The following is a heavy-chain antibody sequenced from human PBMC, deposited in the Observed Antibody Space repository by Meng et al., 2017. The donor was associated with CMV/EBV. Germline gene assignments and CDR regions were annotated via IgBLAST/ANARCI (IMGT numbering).Heavy chain of an antibody. V-gene: IGHV3-74*01. D-gene: IGHD6-13*01. Sequence: GESLKISCAASGFTVSSNYMSWVRQAPGKGLVWVSRINSDGSSTSYADSVKGRFTISRDNAKNTLYLQMNSLRAEDTAVYYCAREAAETYYYYGMDVWGQGTTVTVSS. J-gene: IGHJ6*02. CDR1: GFTVSSNY. CDR2: INSDGSST. CDR3: AREAAETYYYYGMDV.